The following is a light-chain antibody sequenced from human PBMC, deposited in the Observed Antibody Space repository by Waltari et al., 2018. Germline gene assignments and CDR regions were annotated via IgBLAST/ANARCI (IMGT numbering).Light chain of an antibody. Sequence: QSVLTQPPSVSGAPGQRVTISCTGSSSNIGAGFDVHWYQQLPGTAPKLLIYGNSNRPSGVPDRFSGSKSGTSASLAITGLQAEDEADYHCQSYDSSLKGVFGGGTKLTVV. CDR3: QSYDSSLKGV. CDR1: SSNIGAGFD. CDR2: GNS. J-gene: IGLJ3*02. V-gene: IGLV1-40*01.